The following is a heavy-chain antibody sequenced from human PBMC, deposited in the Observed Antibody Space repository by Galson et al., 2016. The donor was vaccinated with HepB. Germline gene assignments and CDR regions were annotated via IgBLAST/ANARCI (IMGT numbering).Heavy chain of an antibody. V-gene: IGHV1-69*06. CDR2: IVPIFDAP. CDR3: ARGEEPTAYFYDGRRDLDY. Sequence: SCKASGGSFRDLAINWVRQAPGQGLEWMGGIVPIFDAPNYARKFQGRITITGDTSASTAHLELSSLRSEDTAVYYCARGEEPTAYFYDGRRDLDYWGQGTLVTVSS. J-gene: IGHJ4*02. CDR1: GGSFRDLA. D-gene: IGHD3-22*01.